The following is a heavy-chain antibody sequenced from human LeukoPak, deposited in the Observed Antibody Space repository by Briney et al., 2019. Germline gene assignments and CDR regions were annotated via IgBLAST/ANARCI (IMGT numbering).Heavy chain of an antibody. Sequence: GGSLRLSCAASGFTFSSYSMNWVRQAPGKGLEWVSSISSSSSYIYYADSVKGRFTISRDNSKNTLYLQMNSLRVEDTAVYYCTRSFGSGSYPTWFDYWGQGSLVTVSS. D-gene: IGHD3-10*01. V-gene: IGHV3-21*01. CDR3: TRSFGSGSYPTWFDY. CDR1: GFTFSSYS. J-gene: IGHJ4*02. CDR2: ISSSSSYI.